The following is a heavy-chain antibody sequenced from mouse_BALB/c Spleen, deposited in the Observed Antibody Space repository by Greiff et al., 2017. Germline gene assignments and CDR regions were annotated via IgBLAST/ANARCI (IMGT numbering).Heavy chain of an antibody. J-gene: IGHJ3*01. D-gene: IGHD1-2*01. CDR3: TRSCAITTATWFAY. CDR2: IYPGNSDT. Sequence: VQLQQSGTVLARPGASVKMSCKASGYSFTSYWMHWVKQRPGQGLEWIGAIYPGNSDTSYNQKFKGKAKLTAVTSASTAYMELSSLTNEDSAVYYCTRSCAITTATWFAYWGQGTLVTVSA. CDR1: GYSFTSYW. V-gene: IGHV1-5*01.